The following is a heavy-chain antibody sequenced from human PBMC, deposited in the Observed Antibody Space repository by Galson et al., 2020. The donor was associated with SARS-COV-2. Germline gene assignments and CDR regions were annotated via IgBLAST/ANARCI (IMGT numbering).Heavy chain of an antibody. CDR3: ARDKGTWTRRFDY. Sequence: SETLSLTCAVSGGSISSSNWWSWVRQPPGKGLEWIGEIYHSGSTNYNPSLKSRVTISVDKSKNQFSLKLSSVTAADTAVYYCARDKGTWTRRFDYGGQGTLVTVAS. D-gene: IGHD2-2*01. CDR2: IYHSGST. J-gene: IGHJ4*02. V-gene: IGHV4-4*02. CDR1: GGSISSSNW.